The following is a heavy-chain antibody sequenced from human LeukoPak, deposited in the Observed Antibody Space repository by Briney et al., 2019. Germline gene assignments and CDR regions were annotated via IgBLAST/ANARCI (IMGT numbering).Heavy chain of an antibody. J-gene: IGHJ4*02. CDR3: VKDEPGSSWYN. V-gene: IGHV3-23*01. Sequence: GGSLRLSCAASRFTFSSYYMSWVRQAPGKGLEWVSSINGGGGSTYYADSVKGRFTISRDNSKNTLYLQMNSLRAEDTAVYYCVKDEPGSSWYNWGQGTLVTVSS. CDR1: RFTFSSYY. CDR2: INGGGGST. D-gene: IGHD6-13*01.